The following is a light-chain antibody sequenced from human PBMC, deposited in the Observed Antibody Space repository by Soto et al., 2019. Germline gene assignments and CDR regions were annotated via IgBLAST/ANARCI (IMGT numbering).Light chain of an antibody. CDR2: SAS. V-gene: IGKV1-27*01. CDR1: QDISVY. CDR3: QKFNTAPLT. J-gene: IGKJ5*01. Sequence: DIQMTQSPSSLSASVGDRVTITCRASQDISVYLAWYQQKPGKVPKLLIYSASTLQSGVPSRFSSSGSGTDFTLTISSPQPEDVATYFCQKFNTAPLTFGQGTRLEIK.